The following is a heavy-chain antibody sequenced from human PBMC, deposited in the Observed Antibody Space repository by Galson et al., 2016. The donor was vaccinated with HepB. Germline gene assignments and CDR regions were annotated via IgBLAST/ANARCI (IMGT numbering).Heavy chain of an antibody. J-gene: IGHJ6*02. Sequence: SLRLSCAASGSTFGLYWMHWVRQAPGKGPVWVSRIDLDGSGTNYAEYVKGRFTVSRDNAKNTVYLQMNSLRADDTALYYCTRGGFNHAMDVWGHGTTVIVSS. D-gene: IGHD2-15*01. CDR3: TRGGFNHAMDV. V-gene: IGHV3-74*01. CDR2: IDLDGSGT. CDR1: GSTFGLYW.